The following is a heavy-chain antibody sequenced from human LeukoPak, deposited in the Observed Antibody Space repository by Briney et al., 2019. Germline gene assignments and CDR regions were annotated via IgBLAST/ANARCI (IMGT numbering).Heavy chain of an antibody. D-gene: IGHD3-10*01. CDR2: IKQDGSEK. J-gene: IGHJ4*02. CDR1: GFTVSSNY. Sequence: GGSLRLSCAASGFTVSSNYMSWVRQAPGKGLEWVANIKQDGSEKYYVDSVKGRFTISRDNAKNSLYLQMNSLRAEDTAVYYCARESGLWFGELSDYWGQGTLVTVSS. V-gene: IGHV3-7*03. CDR3: ARESGLWFGELSDY.